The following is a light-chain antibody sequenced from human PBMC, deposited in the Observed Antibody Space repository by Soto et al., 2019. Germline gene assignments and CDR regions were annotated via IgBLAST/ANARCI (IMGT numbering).Light chain of an antibody. CDR2: GAS. Sequence: EIVMTQSPATLSVSPGERAILSCRASQSVSSNLAWYQQKPGQAPRLLIYGASTRATGIPASFSGSGSGTEFTLTISSLQSEDFAVYYCQHSNNWPVTFGGGTKVEIK. CDR1: QSVSSN. CDR3: QHSNNWPVT. J-gene: IGKJ4*01. V-gene: IGKV3-15*01.